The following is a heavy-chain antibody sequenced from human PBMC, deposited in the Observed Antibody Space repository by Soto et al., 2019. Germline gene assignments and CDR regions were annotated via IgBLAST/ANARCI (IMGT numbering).Heavy chain of an antibody. Sequence: SETLSLTCTVSGGSISSYYWSWIRQPPGKGLEWIGYIYYSGSTNYNPSLKSRLTISVDTSKNQFSLKLSSGTAADTDVYYCARQSLHYYGSGSYYPKDYYYYYYMDVWGKGTTVTVSS. CDR3: ARQSLHYYGSGSYYPKDYYYYYYMDV. J-gene: IGHJ6*03. CDR1: GGSISSYY. CDR2: IYYSGST. V-gene: IGHV4-59*01. D-gene: IGHD3-10*01.